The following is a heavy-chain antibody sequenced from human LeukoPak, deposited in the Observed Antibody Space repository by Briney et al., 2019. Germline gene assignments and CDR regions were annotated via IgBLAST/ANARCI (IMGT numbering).Heavy chain of an antibody. CDR1: GFTFSGYG. Sequence: PGGSLRLSCAASGFTFSGYGMHWVRQAPGKGLEWVAVIWYDGSNKYYADSAKGRFTISRDNSKNTLYLQMNSLRAEDTAVYYCAKDALALRYFDWLPRSYFDYWGQGTLVTVSS. D-gene: IGHD3-9*01. J-gene: IGHJ4*02. CDR3: AKDALALRYFDWLPRSYFDY. V-gene: IGHV3-33*06. CDR2: IWYDGSNK.